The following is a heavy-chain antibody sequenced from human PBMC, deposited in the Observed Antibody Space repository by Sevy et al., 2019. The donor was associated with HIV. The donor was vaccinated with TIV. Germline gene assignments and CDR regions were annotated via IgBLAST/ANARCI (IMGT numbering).Heavy chain of an antibody. D-gene: IGHD4-17*01. CDR1: GFTFSSYA. CDR3: ARGGATVTYYIDH. Sequence: GWSLRLSCAASGFTFSSYAMSWVRQAPGKGLEWVAAISGDGGSTYYADSVKGRFTISRDNSEKTLHLQMNSLRAEDTAVYYCARGGATVTYYIDHWGQGTLVTVSS. V-gene: IGHV3-23*01. J-gene: IGHJ4*02. CDR2: ISGDGGST.